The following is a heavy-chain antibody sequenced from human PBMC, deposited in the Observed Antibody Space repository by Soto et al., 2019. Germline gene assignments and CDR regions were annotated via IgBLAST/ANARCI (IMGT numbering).Heavy chain of an antibody. CDR3: ASATMVVAATPWAFDL. CDR2: IIPIFGTA. D-gene: IGHD2-15*01. V-gene: IGHV1-69*01. Sequence: QVQLVQSGAEVKKPGSSVKVSCKASGGTFSSYAISWVRQAPGQGLEWMGGIIPIFGTANYAQKFQGRVTITADESTSTACMELSSLRSEDTAVYYCASATMVVAATPWAFDLWGQGTMVTVSS. CDR1: GGTFSSYA. J-gene: IGHJ3*01.